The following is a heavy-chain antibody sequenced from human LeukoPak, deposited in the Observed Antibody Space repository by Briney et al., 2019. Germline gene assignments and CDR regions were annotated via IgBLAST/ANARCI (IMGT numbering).Heavy chain of an antibody. Sequence: ASVKVSCKASGYTFTSYYMHWVRQAPGQGLEWMGIINPSGGSTSYAQKFQGRVTMTRDTSTSTVYMELSSLRSEDTAVYYCARVFAYSLPGLPPGLGGMDVWGQGTTVTVSS. D-gene: IGHD3-16*01. CDR3: ARVFAYSLPGLPPGLGGMDV. CDR2: INPSGGST. J-gene: IGHJ6*02. V-gene: IGHV1-46*01. CDR1: GYTFTSYY.